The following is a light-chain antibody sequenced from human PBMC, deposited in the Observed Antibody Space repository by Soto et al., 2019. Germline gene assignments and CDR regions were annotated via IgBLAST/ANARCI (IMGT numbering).Light chain of an antibody. J-gene: IGLJ3*02. Sequence: QSVLTQPPSVSAAPGQKVTISCSGSSSDMGNYAVCWYQQFPGTAPKLLIYENNKRPSGIPDRFSGSKSGTSATLGITGLWTEDEADYYCLTRDTSPRAWVFGGGTKLTVL. CDR3: LTRDTSPRAWV. CDR2: ENN. CDR1: SSDMGNYA. V-gene: IGLV1-51*02.